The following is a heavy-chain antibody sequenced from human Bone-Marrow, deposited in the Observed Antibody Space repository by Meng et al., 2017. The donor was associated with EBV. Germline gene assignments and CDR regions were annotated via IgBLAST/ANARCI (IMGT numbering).Heavy chain of an antibody. CDR2: INPSGGAT. Sequence: QGQLVQSGAEVKKPGASVKLSCKAFGYTFTTYYIHWVRQAPGQGLEWMGIINPSGGATSYAQKFQGRVTLTRDTSTSTVYMELSSLKSEDTAVYYCARGTLTYWGQGTLVTASS. CDR1: GYTFTTYY. CDR3: ARGTLTY. J-gene: IGHJ4*02. V-gene: IGHV1-46*01.